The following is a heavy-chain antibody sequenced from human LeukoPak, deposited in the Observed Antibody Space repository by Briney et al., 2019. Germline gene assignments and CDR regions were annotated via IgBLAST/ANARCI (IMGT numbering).Heavy chain of an antibody. V-gene: IGHV3-48*01. Sequence: GGSLRLSCAAFEFTFGSYSMNWVRQAPGKGLEWISYISSGSRTIYYADSVEGRFTVSRDNAKNSLYLQMRSLRAEDTAVYYCARESITGHRDFDYWGQGTLVTVSS. CDR3: ARESITGHRDFDY. CDR2: ISSGSRTI. D-gene: IGHD1-20*01. J-gene: IGHJ4*02. CDR1: EFTFGSYS.